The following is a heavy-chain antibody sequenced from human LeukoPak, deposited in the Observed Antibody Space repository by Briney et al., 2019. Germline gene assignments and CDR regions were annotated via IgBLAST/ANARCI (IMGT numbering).Heavy chain of an antibody. CDR2: VYPGDSDT. J-gene: IGHJ4*02. V-gene: IGHV5-51*01. CDR1: GYSFPNYW. CDR3: ARFYYGSGTYYFDY. D-gene: IGHD3-22*01. Sequence: PGESLKISCQASGYSFPNYWIGWVRQMPGKGLEWVGIVYPGDSDTRYSPSFQGQVTISADKSISAAYLQWSSLKASDTVMYYCARFYYGSGTYYFDYWGQGTLVTVSS.